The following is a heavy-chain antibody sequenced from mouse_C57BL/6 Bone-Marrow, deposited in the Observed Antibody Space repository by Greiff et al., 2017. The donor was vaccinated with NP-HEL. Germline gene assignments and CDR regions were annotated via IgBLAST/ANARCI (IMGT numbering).Heavy chain of an antibody. Sequence: QVQLQQSGAELVRPGASVTLSCKASGYTFTDYEMHWVKQTPVHGLEWIGAIDPETGGTAYNQKFKGKAILTADKSSSTAYMELRSLTSEDSAVYYCTRPTVVSPPFDYWGQGTTLTVSS. CDR2: IDPETGGT. V-gene: IGHV1-15*01. D-gene: IGHD1-1*01. CDR1: GYTFTDYE. J-gene: IGHJ2*01. CDR3: TRPTVVSPPFDY.